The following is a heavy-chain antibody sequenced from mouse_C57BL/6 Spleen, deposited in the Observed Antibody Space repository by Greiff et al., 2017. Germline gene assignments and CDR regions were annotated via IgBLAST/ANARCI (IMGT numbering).Heavy chain of an antibody. CDR2: IYPGDGDT. CDR1: GYAFSSSW. D-gene: IGHD4-1*01. Sequence: QVQLQQSGPELVKPGASVKISCKASGYAFSSSWMNWVKQRPGKGLEWIGRIYPGDGDTNYNGKFKGKATLTADKSSSTAYMQLSSLTSEDSAVYFCARRGENWDGGYYAKDYWGQGTLVTVSS. V-gene: IGHV1-82*01. J-gene: IGHJ4*01. CDR3: ARRGENWDGGYYAKDY.